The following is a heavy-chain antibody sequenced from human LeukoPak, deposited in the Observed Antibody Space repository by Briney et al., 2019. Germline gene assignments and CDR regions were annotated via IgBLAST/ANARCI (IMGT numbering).Heavy chain of an antibody. CDR2: MSGSGYYT. Sequence: TGGSLRLSCAASGFAFSNFAMSWVRQAPGKGLEWVSAMSGSGYYTYYVESVKGRFTISRDKSKNTLYLHTNSLRADDTAVYYCAKMEGQRLYDYCMDVWGRGTTVTVSS. CDR1: GFAFSNFA. D-gene: IGHD3-3*01. V-gene: IGHV3-23*01. J-gene: IGHJ6*03. CDR3: AKMEGQRLYDYCMDV.